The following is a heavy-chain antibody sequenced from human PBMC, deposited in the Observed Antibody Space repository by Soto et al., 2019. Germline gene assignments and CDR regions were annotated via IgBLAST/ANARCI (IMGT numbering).Heavy chain of an antibody. V-gene: IGHV3-48*01. D-gene: IGHD4-17*01. CDR2: IDSISSTI. Sequence: PGGSLRLSCAASGFTFSSSSMNWVRQAPGKGLEWVSYIDSISSTIYYADSVKGRVTISRDNAKNSLHLQMNSLRAEDTAVYYCARESSAYGGGFDIWGLGTMVTVSS. CDR1: GFTFSSSS. CDR3: ARESSAYGGGFDI. J-gene: IGHJ3*02.